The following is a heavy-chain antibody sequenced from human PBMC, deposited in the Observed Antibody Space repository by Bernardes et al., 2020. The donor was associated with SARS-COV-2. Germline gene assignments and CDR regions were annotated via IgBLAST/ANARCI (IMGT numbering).Heavy chain of an antibody. CDR3: ARDYRLWFGELSDFGGMDV. D-gene: IGHD3-10*01. V-gene: IGHV1-18*01. J-gene: IGHJ6*02. Sequence: ASVKVSCKASGYTFTTYGITWVRQAPGQGLEWMGWISARNGKANYAQKLQGRVTMTTDTSTSTAYMELRSLRSDDTAVYYCARDYRLWFGELSDFGGMDVWGQGTTVTVSS. CDR2: ISARNGKA. CDR1: GYTFTTYG.